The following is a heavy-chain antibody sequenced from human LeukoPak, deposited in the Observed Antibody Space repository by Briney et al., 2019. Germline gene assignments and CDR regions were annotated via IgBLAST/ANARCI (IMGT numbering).Heavy chain of an antibody. CDR2: INHSGST. CDR1: GGSFSGYY. Sequence: PSETLSLTCAVYGGSFSGYYWSWIRQPPGKGLEWIGEINHSGSTNYNPSLKSRVTISVDTSKNQFSLKLSSVTAADTAVYYCARPFLPWSYSGRGVFDYWGQGTLVTVSS. V-gene: IGHV4-34*01. CDR3: ARPFLPWSYSGRGVFDY. J-gene: IGHJ4*02. D-gene: IGHD1-26*01.